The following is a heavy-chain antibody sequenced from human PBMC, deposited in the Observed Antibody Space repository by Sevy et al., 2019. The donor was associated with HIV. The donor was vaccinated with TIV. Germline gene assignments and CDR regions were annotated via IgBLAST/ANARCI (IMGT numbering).Heavy chain of an antibody. J-gene: IGHJ3*02. Sequence: SETLSLTCAVYGGSFSGYYWSWIRQPPGKGLEWMGEINHSGSTNYDPSLKSRVTISVDTSKNQFSRKLSSVTAADTAVDYCARHCSGPCCSHAFDIWGQGTMVTVSS. CDR3: ARHCSGPCCSHAFDI. CDR2: INHSGST. V-gene: IGHV4-34*01. D-gene: IGHD2-2*01. CDR1: GGSFSGYY.